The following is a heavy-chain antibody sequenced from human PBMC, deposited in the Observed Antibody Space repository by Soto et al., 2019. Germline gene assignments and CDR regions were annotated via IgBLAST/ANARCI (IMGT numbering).Heavy chain of an antibody. D-gene: IGHD1-26*01. CDR2: PAYTGNT. CDR1: GGSITSSH. V-gene: IGHV4-59*12. Sequence: SETLSLTCVVSGGSITSSHWSWIRQFPGKGLDWIAYPAYTGNTNYNPSLKSRFTISMDTSKNQLSLKLTSMNAADTAVYSLASDMPAGFTHYFDPWGQGTLVTVSS. CDR3: ASDMPAGFTHYFDP. J-gene: IGHJ5*02.